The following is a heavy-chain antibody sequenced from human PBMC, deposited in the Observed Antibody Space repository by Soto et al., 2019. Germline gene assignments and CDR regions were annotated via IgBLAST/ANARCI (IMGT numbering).Heavy chain of an antibody. CDR1: GYTLTELS. J-gene: IGHJ4*02. CDR3: ATSGGYYDSSGYQVG. CDR2: FDPEDGET. V-gene: IGHV1-24*01. D-gene: IGHD3-22*01. Sequence: ASVKVSCKVSGYTLTELSMHWVRQAPGKGLEWMGGFDPEDGETIYAQKFQGRVTMTEDTSTDTAYMELSSLRSEDTAVYYCATSGGYYDSSGYQVGWGQGTLVTVSS.